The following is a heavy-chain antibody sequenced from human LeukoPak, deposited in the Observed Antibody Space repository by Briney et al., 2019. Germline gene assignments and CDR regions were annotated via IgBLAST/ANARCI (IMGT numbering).Heavy chain of an antibody. CDR3: ARRVGVVPAARFGGWFDP. D-gene: IGHD2-2*01. CDR1: GGSFSGYY. Sequence: PSETLSPTCAVYGGSFSGYYWSWIRQPPGKGLEWIGEINHSGSTNYNPSLESRVTISVDTSKNQFSLKLSSVTAADTAVYYCARRVGVVPAARFGGWFDPWGQGTLVTVSS. V-gene: IGHV4-34*01. CDR2: INHSGST. J-gene: IGHJ5*02.